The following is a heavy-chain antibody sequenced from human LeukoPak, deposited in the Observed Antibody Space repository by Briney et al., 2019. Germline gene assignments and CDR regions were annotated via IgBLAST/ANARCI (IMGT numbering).Heavy chain of an antibody. J-gene: IGHJ6*02. Sequence: GGSLRLSCAASGFTFSSYEMNWVRQAPGKGLEWVAYITSSGRIIYYADSVKGRFTISRDNAKNSPYLQMNSLRAEDTAVYYCASTGGYGSGTYDYYYFGMDVWGQGTTVTVSS. V-gene: IGHV3-48*03. CDR1: GFTFSSYE. D-gene: IGHD3-10*01. CDR3: ASTGGYGSGTYDYYYFGMDV. CDR2: ITSSGRII.